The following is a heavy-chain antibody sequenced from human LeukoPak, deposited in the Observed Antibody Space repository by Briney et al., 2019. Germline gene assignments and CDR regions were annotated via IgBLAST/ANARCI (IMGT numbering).Heavy chain of an antibody. D-gene: IGHD5-12*01. J-gene: IGHJ5*02. CDR3: ARGHTESADDYGNWFHP. CDR2: IYYSGTT. V-gene: IGHV4-59*01. Sequence: SETLSLTCTVSGGSISSSYWSWIRQPPGKGLEWIGYIYYSGTTNYNPPLKSRVTISVDTSRNQFSLKLNSLTAADTAVYYCARGHTESADDYGNWFHPWGQGTLVTVSS. CDR1: GGSISSSY.